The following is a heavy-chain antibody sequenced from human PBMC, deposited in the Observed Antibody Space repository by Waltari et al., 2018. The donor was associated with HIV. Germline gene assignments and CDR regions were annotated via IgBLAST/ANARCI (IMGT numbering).Heavy chain of an antibody. D-gene: IGHD3-10*01. CDR1: GFRFSNYA. J-gene: IGHJ6*02. Sequence: EAQLLESGGGLVQPGESLKLSCIASGFRFSNYAMSWVRQAPGKGLGLVSTIGSGGVNTYYADSVKGRFTISRDNSKNTLYLQMNSLRAEDTAVYYCAKDQLGFYGSGSGYYGMDVWGQGTTVIVSS. CDR2: IGSGGVNT. CDR3: AKDQLGFYGSGSGYYGMDV. V-gene: IGHV3-23*01.